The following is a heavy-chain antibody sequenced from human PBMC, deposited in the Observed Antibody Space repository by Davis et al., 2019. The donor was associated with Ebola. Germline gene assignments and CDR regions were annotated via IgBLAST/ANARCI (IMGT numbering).Heavy chain of an antibody. J-gene: IGHJ3*02. CDR2: FSYGDNTH. CDR3: ARPWYSGTYYDAYDI. V-gene: IGHV4-39*01. D-gene: IGHD1-26*01. Sequence: MPSETLSLTCNVSGVSIGSSGYYWGWVRQPPGKGLEWVGSFSYGDNTHYYNPSLRSRVTISVDTPRNQFSLKLSSATAADTAVYYCARPWYSGTYYDAYDIWGQGTMVAVSS. CDR1: GVSIGSSGYY.